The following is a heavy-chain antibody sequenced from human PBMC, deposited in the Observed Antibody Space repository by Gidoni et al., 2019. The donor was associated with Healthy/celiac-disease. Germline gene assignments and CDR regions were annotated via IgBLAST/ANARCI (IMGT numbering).Heavy chain of an antibody. CDR2: ITHSGST. CDR3: ARDGSGRNIDY. CDR1: GGSFSGYY. D-gene: IGHD6-19*01. V-gene: IGHV4-34*01. J-gene: IGHJ4*02. Sequence: QVQLQQWCAGLLKPSEPLSLTCAVYGGSFSGYYWSWIRQPAGTGLEWIGEITHSGSTNYNPSLKSRVTISVDTSKNQFSLKLSSVTAADTAVYYCARDGSGRNIDYWGQGTLVTVSS.